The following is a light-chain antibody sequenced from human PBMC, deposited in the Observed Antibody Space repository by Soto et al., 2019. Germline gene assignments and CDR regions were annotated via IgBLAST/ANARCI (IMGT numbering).Light chain of an antibody. CDR2: AAS. Sequence: SPTSRSQTLVNAVPVTKRASQIVDTSLNWYQQKPGKAPQLLIYAASSLQSGVPSRLSGSGSATYFTLTIHKLQPEDFATYYCHQTHNLHPTFGQGTKVDI. V-gene: IGKV1-39*01. CDR1: QIVDTS. CDR3: HQTHNLHPT. J-gene: IGKJ2*01.